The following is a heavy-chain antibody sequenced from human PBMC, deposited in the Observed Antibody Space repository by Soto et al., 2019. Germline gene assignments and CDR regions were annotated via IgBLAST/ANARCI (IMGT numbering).Heavy chain of an antibody. V-gene: IGHV4-31*02. CDR3: ARAAVGYYDSSGYYYGMDV. Sequence: PSETLRLPWTVFGGSIIRGGYYRSLISQHPGKGLEWIGYIYYSGSTYYNPSLKSRVTISVDTSKNQFSMKLSSVTAADTAVYYCARAAVGYYDSSGYYYGMDVWGQGTTVTVSS. CDR2: IYYSGST. CDR1: GGSIIRGGYY. D-gene: IGHD3-22*01. J-gene: IGHJ6*02.